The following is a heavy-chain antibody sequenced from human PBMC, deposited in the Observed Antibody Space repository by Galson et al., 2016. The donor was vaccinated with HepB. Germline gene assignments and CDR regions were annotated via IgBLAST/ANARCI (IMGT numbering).Heavy chain of an antibody. CDR1: GYIFT. CDR3: ARPSHLSDSAFDI. V-gene: IGHV1-46*01. CDR2: INPSSGGT. D-gene: IGHD2-15*01. J-gene: IGHJ4*02. Sequence: SGYIFTMHWVRQAPGQGLEWMGIINPSSGGTNYAQRFQGRVTMTPDTSTNIVYMELNSLKSEDTAVYYCARPSHLSDSAFDIWGQGTLVTVAS.